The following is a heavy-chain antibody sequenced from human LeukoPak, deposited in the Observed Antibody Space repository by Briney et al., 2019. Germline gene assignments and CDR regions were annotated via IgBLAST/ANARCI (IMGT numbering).Heavy chain of an antibody. D-gene: IGHD3-9*01. V-gene: IGHV3-30*02. CDR2: IRLDGSNK. J-gene: IGHJ4*02. Sequence: GGSLRLSCAASGFTFINYGVHSVRQAPGKGLGWVSFIRLDGSNKYYADSVKGRFNISRDSSKDTLYLQMNSLRAEDTAIYYCAKGLHCNILTGFRREYYFDSWGQGTLVTVSS. CDR3: AKGLHCNILTGFRREYYFDS. CDR1: GFTFINYG.